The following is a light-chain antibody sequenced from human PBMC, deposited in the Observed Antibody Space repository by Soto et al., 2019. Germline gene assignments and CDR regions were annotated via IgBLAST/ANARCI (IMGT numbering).Light chain of an antibody. CDR2: AAS. CDR1: QGISSW. CDR3: QQANNFPLG. J-gene: IGKJ4*01. Sequence: DIQMTQSPSSVSASVGDRVTITCRASQGISSWVAWYQQKPGKDPKLLIYAASSLQSGVPSRFSGRGSGTDLPPTISSLQPEDFATYYCQQANNFPLGFGGGTKVAIK. V-gene: IGKV1-12*01.